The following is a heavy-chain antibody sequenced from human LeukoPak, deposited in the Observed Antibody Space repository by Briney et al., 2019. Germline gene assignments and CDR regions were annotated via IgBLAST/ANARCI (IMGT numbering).Heavy chain of an antibody. CDR3: ARHGVVTAIPKGYYYGMDV. J-gene: IGHJ6*02. V-gene: IGHV4-61*02. D-gene: IGHD2-21*02. CDR1: GGSISSGSYY. CDR2: IYTSGST. Sequence: SETLSLTCTVSGGSISSGSYYWSWIRQPAGKGLEWIGRIYTSGSTNYNPSLKSRVTISVDTSKNQFSLKLSSVTAADTAVYYCARHGVVTAIPKGYYYGMDVWGQGTTVTVSS.